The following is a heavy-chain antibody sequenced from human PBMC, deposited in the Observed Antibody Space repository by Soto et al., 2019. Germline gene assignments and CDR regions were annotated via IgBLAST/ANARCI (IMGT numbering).Heavy chain of an antibody. CDR1: GYTFTRYA. CDR3: ASSNIAAAPYGMDV. D-gene: IGHD6-13*01. J-gene: IGHJ6*02. CDR2: INAGNGNT. Sequence: QVQLVQSGAEVKKPGASVKVSCKASGYTFTRYAMHWVRQAPGQRLEWMGWINAGNGNTKYSQKFQGRVTITRDTHASTAYMELSSPRSEDTAVYYCASSNIAAAPYGMDVWGQGTTVTVSS. V-gene: IGHV1-3*01.